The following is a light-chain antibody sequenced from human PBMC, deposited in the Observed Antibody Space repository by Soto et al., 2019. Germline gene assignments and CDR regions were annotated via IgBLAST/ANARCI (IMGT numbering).Light chain of an antibody. J-gene: IGLJ3*02. CDR1: SSDVGAYHS. V-gene: IGLV2-14*03. CDR2: DVS. CDR3: SSFTDTGTVL. Sequence: QSALTQPASVSGSPGQSFTISCTGTSSDVGAYHSVSWYQQHPGKAPKLIIFDVSNRPSGVSDRFSGSKSGNTASLTISGLQSEDEAYYYCSSFTDTGTVLFVGGTKVTVL.